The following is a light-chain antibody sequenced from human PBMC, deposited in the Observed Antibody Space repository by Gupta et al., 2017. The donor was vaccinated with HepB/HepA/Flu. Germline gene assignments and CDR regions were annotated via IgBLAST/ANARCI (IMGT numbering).Light chain of an antibody. Sequence: DIVMTQSPATLSVSPGERVTLSCRARQSVTIKLAWYQKKPGQAPTLLIYNASTRSEAIPPSFSGSGDGTELNLTINDSQSDDYEVYYCQHENAGHPMWTFGQGTKVEIK. V-gene: IGKV3-15*01. CDR3: QHENAGHPMWT. CDR2: NAS. CDR1: QSVTIK. J-gene: IGKJ1*01.